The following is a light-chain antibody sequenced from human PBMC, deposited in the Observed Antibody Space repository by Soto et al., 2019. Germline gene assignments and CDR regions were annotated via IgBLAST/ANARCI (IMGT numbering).Light chain of an antibody. Sequence: DIQMTQSPSSLSASVGDRVTINCRASQNIASYLNWYQQKPGKAPKLLIYAASSLQNGVTSRFSGRGSGTDFTLTINSLQPEDFASYYCQHSYRSPFTFGPGTKVDL. V-gene: IGKV1-39*01. CDR3: QHSYRSPFT. CDR1: QNIASY. J-gene: IGKJ3*01. CDR2: AAS.